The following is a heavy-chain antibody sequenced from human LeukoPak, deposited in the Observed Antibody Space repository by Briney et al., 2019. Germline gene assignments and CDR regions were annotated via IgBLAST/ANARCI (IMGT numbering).Heavy chain of an antibody. J-gene: IGHJ4*02. CDR1: GDSVSSNSAA. CDR3: ARHIRPPDYEDGGPGAPVDY. CDR2: TYYRSKWYN. Sequence: SQTLSLTCAISGDSVSSNSAAWNWIRQSPSRGLEWLGRTYYRSKWYNDYAVSVKSRITINPDTSKNQFSLKLSSVTAADTAVYYCARHIRPPDYEDGGPGAPVDYWGQGTLVTVSS. D-gene: IGHD4-17*01. V-gene: IGHV6-1*01.